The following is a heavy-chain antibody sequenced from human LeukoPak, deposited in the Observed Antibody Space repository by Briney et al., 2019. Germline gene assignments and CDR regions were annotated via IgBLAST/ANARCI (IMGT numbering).Heavy chain of an antibody. Sequence: ASVKVSCKASGGTLSSYAISWVRQAPGQGLEWMGRIIPILGIANYAQKFQGRVTITADKSTSTAYMELSSLRSEDTAVYYCARVAYDSSGYYYVDINYYYYGMDVWGQGTTVTVSS. D-gene: IGHD3-22*01. CDR3: ARVAYDSSGYYYVDINYYYYGMDV. J-gene: IGHJ6*02. V-gene: IGHV1-69*04. CDR2: IIPILGIA. CDR1: GGTLSSYA.